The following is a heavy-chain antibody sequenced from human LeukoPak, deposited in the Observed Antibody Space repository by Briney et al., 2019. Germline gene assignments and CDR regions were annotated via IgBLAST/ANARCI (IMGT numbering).Heavy chain of an antibody. CDR2: IWSDGSKK. J-gene: IGHJ4*02. CDR1: GFTFSNSG. V-gene: IGHV3-33*01. D-gene: IGHD5-18*01. Sequence: GRSLRLSCAPSGFTFSNSGMHWVRQAPGKGLEWVALIWSDGSKKYYADSVEGRFSISRDNSKNTLYLQMNSLRAEDTAVYYCGRGVYSPRDYWGQGTLVTVSS. CDR3: GRGVYSPRDY.